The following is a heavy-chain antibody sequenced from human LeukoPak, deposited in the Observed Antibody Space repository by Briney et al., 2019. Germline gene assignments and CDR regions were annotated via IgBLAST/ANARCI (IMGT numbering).Heavy chain of an antibody. CDR1: GFTFSNYA. CDR2: ISGSGRTT. CDR3: AKNRFHHMGTVIEDAFDI. J-gene: IGHJ3*02. V-gene: IGHV3-23*01. Sequence: GGSLRLSCAASGFTFSNYAMSWVRQAPGKGLEWVSTISGSGRTTYDADSVKGRFIISRDNSKDTIFLHMNSLRAEDTAIFYCAKNRFHHMGTVIEDAFDIWGQGTMVTVS. D-gene: IGHD4-17*01.